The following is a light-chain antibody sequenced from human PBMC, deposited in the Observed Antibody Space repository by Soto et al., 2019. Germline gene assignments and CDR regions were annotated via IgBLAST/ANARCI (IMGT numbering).Light chain of an antibody. Sequence: EIVLTQSPARLSLSPGERATLSCRASQSIGLAIAWYQHKPGQAPRLLIFDASQRATGIPARFRGSGSGTDFTLSISSLEPEDFAVYYCQQRTDRPPWTFGQGTKVDIK. J-gene: IGKJ1*01. V-gene: IGKV3-11*01. CDR2: DAS. CDR3: QQRTDRPPWT. CDR1: QSIGLA.